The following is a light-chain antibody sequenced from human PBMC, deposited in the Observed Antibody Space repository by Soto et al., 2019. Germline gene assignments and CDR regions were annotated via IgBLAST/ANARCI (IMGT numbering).Light chain of an antibody. J-gene: IGKJ5*01. Sequence: DIQMTQSPSSLSASVVDEVTITCRASQTIMTYLNWYQLKPGKPPRLLIYAASSLQSGVPSRFSGSGSGTDFTLTISSLEPEDFAIYYCQQRQYWPPITFGQGTRLEIK. V-gene: IGKV1-39*01. CDR3: QQRQYWPPIT. CDR1: QTIMTY. CDR2: AAS.